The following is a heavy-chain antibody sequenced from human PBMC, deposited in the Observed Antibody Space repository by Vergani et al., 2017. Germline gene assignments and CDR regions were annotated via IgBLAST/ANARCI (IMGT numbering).Heavy chain of an antibody. D-gene: IGHD3-16*01. V-gene: IGHV3-9*01. J-gene: IGHJ2*01. Sequence: EVPLVEAGGGLVQPGGPLRLSCTASGFPLQDFAFHWVPKVSGRGLEGVSGIDRNYGVKNGNSFEGRFSISRDNAKKAVFLQMNNLRHEETALYFCVKENDYDADGPFDLWGRGTLVTVSS. CDR2: IDRNYGVK. CDR1: GFPLQDFA. CDR3: VKENDYDADGPFDL.